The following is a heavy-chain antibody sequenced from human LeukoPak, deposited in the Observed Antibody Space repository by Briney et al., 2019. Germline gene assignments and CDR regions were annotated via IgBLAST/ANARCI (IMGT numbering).Heavy chain of an antibody. Sequence: GGSLRLSCAASGFTFSSYGMHWVRQAPGKGLGWVAVTSYDGSNKYYADSVKGRFTISRDNSKNTPYLQMNSLRAEYTAVYYCARGYDSSGYYNDYWGQGTLVTVSS. D-gene: IGHD3-22*01. V-gene: IGHV3-30*03. CDR1: GFTFSSYG. CDR3: ARGYDSSGYYNDY. J-gene: IGHJ4*02. CDR2: TSYDGSNK.